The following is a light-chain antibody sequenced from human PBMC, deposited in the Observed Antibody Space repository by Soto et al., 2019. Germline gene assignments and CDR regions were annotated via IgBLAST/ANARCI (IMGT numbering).Light chain of an antibody. CDR2: EVN. Sequence: QSALTQPPSASGSPGQSVTISCTGTSSDVGGYNYVSWYQQHPGKAPKLMIYEVNKRPSGVPDRFSGSKSGNTASLTVSGLQAEDEADYYCNSYAVNNNFGVFGGGTKLTVL. CDR3: NSYAVNNNFGV. J-gene: IGLJ2*01. V-gene: IGLV2-8*01. CDR1: SSDVGGYNY.